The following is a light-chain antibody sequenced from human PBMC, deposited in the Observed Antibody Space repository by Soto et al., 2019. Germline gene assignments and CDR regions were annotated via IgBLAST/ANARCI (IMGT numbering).Light chain of an antibody. V-gene: IGKV4-1*01. J-gene: IGKJ1*01. CDR2: WAS. Sequence: DIVMTQCPESLAVSLGEGATITSKSRQSVLYSSNEKNYLACYHQKAGQPPKLLICWASTRASGVPDRFCRSGSGTDFPPTIISLQAEDVAVDYCQQHYNTPWTFGQGTKVDIK. CDR1: QSVLYSSNEKNY. CDR3: QQHYNTPWT.